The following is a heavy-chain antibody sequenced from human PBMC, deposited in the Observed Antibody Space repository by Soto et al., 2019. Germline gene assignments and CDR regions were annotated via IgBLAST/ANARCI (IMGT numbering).Heavy chain of an antibody. CDR2: IIPIFGTV. Sequence: SVKVSCKASGGTFSSYAISWVRQAPGQGLEWMGGIIPIFGTVNYAQKFQVRVTITADESTTTAYMEMSSLRSEDTAVYYCARAFESSPSPTHYYGMDVWGQGTTVTVSS. CDR1: GGTFSSYA. CDR3: ARAFESSPSPTHYYGMDV. J-gene: IGHJ6*02. V-gene: IGHV1-69*13.